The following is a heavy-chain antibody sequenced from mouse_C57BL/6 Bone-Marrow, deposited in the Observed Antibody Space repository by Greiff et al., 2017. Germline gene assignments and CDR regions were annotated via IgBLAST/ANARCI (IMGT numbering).Heavy chain of an antibody. Sequence: QVQLQQPGAELVKPGASVKMSCKASGYPFTSYWITWVKQRPGQGLEWIGDIYPGSGSTNYNEKFKSKATLTVDTSSSTAYMQLSSLTSEDSAVYYCAREGIYYYGSSWFAYWGQGTLVTVSA. CDR1: GYPFTSYW. D-gene: IGHD1-1*01. CDR3: AREGIYYYGSSWFAY. J-gene: IGHJ3*01. V-gene: IGHV1-55*01. CDR2: IYPGSGST.